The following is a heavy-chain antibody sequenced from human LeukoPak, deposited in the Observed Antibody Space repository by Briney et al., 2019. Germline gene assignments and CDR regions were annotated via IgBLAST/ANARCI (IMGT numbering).Heavy chain of an antibody. CDR3: AKAPGPLDY. Sequence: GGSLRLSCAASGFTFSSYSMNWVRQAPGEGLEWVSAISGSGGSTYYADSVKGRFTISRDNSKNTLYLQMNSLRAEDTAVYYCAKAPGPLDYWGQGTLVTVSS. J-gene: IGHJ4*02. CDR2: ISGSGGST. V-gene: IGHV3-23*01. CDR1: GFTFSSYS.